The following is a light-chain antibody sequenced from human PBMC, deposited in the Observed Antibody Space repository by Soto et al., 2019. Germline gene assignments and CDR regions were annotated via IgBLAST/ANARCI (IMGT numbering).Light chain of an antibody. CDR2: EVS. CDR3: SSYTGSSTYV. J-gene: IGLJ1*01. V-gene: IGLV2-18*02. CDR1: SSDVGSYNR. Sequence: QSALTHPPSVSGSPGQSVTVSCTGTSSDVGSYNRVSWYQQPPGTAPKLMIYEVSNRPSGVPDRFSGSKSGNTASLTISGLQAEDEADYYCSSYTGSSTYVFGTGTKLTVL.